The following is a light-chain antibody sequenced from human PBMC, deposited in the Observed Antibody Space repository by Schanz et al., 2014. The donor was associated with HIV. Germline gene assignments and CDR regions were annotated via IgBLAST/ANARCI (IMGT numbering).Light chain of an antibody. J-gene: IGKJ1*01. CDR3: QQYNNWPGT. Sequence: EIVLTQSPGTLSLSPGERATLSCRASQSVSSSSLAWYQQKPGQAPRLLISGASSRATGIPARFSGSGSGTEFTLTVSSLQSEDFAIYYCQQYNNWPGTFGQGTKVEIK. CDR2: GAS. CDR1: QSVSSS. V-gene: IGKV3D-15*01.